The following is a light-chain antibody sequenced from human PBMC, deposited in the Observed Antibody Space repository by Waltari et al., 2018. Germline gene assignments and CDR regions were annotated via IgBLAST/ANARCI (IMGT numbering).Light chain of an antibody. CDR1: QNNVYSPNNKNS. Sequence: DIVMTQSPDSLAVSLGERATINCKSRQNNVYSPNNKNSLAWYQQKPGTPAKLRMYWASTRESGVPDRFSGSASGTDFTLTISSLQPEDVAVYFCQQYYSAPITFGGGTKVEIK. J-gene: IGKJ4*01. V-gene: IGKV4-1*01. CDR2: WAS. CDR3: QQYYSAPIT.